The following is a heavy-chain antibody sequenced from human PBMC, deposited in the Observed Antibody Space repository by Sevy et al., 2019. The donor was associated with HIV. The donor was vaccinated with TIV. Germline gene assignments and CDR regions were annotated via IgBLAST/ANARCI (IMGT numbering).Heavy chain of an antibody. CDR3: VRAIVIEGSF. D-gene: IGHD2-2*01. CDR1: GFPFANGW. J-gene: IGHJ4*02. Sequence: GGSLRLSCAASGFPFANGWMNWVRQAPGKGLEWVANIKYDGSEIYYVDSVRGRFTISKDNARNLVYLQMNSLRAEDTALYYCVRAIVIEGSFWGQGTLVTVSS. CDR2: IKYDGSEI. V-gene: IGHV3-7*01.